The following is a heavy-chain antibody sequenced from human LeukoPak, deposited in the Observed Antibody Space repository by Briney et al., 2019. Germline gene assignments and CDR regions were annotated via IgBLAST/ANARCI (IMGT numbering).Heavy chain of an antibody. CDR3: ARVLAVRRCRRFDP. D-gene: IGHD2-8*01. V-gene: IGHV1-2*02. CDR1: GYTFTGYY. Sequence: ASVKVSCKASGYTFTGYYMHWVRQAPGQGLEWMGWINPNSGGTNYAQKFQGRVTMTRDTSISTAYMELSRLRSDDTAVYYCARVLAVRRCRRFDPWGQGTLVTVSS. CDR2: INPNSGGT. J-gene: IGHJ5*02.